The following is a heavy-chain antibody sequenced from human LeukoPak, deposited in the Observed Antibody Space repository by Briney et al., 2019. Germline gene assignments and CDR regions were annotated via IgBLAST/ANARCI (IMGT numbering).Heavy chain of an antibody. D-gene: IGHD3-10*01. CDR3: ARGGRRSITMVFYTRYYFDY. V-gene: IGHV3-11*01. CDR2: ISSSGSTI. J-gene: IGHJ4*02. Sequence: LSLTCAVYGGSFSGYYWSWIRQAPGKGLEWVSYISSSGSTIYYADSVKGRFTISRDNAKNSLYLQMNSLRAEDTAVYYCARGGRRSITMVFYTRYYFDYWGQGTLVTVSS. CDR1: GGSFSGYY.